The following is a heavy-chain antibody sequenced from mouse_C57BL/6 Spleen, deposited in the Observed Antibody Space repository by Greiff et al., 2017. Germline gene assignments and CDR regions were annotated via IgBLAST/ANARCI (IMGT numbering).Heavy chain of an antibody. Sequence: VQLQQPGAELVKPGASVKMSCKASGYTFTSYWITWVKQRPGQGLEWIGDIYPDSGSTNYNEKFKSKATLTVDTSSSTAYMQLSSLTSEDSAVYYCARGSSGPAWFAYWGQGTLVTVSA. CDR2: IYPDSGST. V-gene: IGHV1-55*01. D-gene: IGHD3-2*02. CDR1: GYTFTSYW. J-gene: IGHJ3*01. CDR3: ARGSSGPAWFAY.